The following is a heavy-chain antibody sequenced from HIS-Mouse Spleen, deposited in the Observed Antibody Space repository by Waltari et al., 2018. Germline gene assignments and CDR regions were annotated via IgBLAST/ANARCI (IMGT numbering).Heavy chain of an antibody. J-gene: IGHJ6*02. CDR1: GYTFTGYY. Sequence: QVQLVQSGAEVKKPGASVKVSCKASGYTFTGYYMHWVRQAPGQGLEWMGWINPNSGGTNYAQKFQGRVTMTRDTSISTAYMELSRLRSDDTAVYYCARDDSSSWYYYYYGMDVWGQGTTVTVSS. V-gene: IGHV1-2*02. D-gene: IGHD6-13*01. CDR2: INPNSGGT. CDR3: ARDDSSSWYYYYYGMDV.